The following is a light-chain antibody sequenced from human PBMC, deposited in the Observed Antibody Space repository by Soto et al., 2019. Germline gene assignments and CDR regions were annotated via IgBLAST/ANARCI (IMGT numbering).Light chain of an antibody. CDR1: SSDVGGYNY. V-gene: IGLV2-14*01. CDR2: EVS. Sequence: QSALTQPASVSGSPGQSITISCTGTSSDVGGYNYVSWYQQHPGKAPKLMIYEVSNRPSGVSNRFSGSKSGNTASLTISGLQAEDEADYYCSSYTRSSNYVFGTGTKVTGL. J-gene: IGLJ1*01. CDR3: SSYTRSSNYV.